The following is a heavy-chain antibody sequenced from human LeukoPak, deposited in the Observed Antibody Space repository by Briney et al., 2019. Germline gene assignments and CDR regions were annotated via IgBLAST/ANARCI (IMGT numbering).Heavy chain of an antibody. CDR2: VSSYSGTT. J-gene: IGHJ4*02. Sequence: AGGSLRLSCAVSGFTFRTYGMHWVRQAPGKGLEWISTVSSYSGTTYYADSVKGRFTISKDTSNYTLYLQMNSLTADDTAVYYCAKDRYVPSANHFDHWGQGTLVTVSS. CDR3: AKDRYVPSANHFDH. D-gene: IGHD2-2*01. CDR1: GFTFRTYG. V-gene: IGHV3-23*01.